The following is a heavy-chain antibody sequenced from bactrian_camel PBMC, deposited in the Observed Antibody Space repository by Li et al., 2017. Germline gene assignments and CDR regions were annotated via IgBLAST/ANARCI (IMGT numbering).Heavy chain of an antibody. CDR2: ISNGGGGTT. CDR3: AADWPQKTYGGDQYCRDNFRY. D-gene: IGHD2*01. Sequence: VQLVESGGGSVQAGGSLRLSCAASGFTFSDYLMSWVRQTPGQGLEWVSSISNGGGGTTDYADSVKGRFTISEGANTLYLQMNSLRPEDSAVYYCAADWPQKTYGGDQYCRDNFRYWGQGTQVTVS. J-gene: IGHJ4*01. V-gene: IGHV3S40*01. CDR1: GFTFSDYL.